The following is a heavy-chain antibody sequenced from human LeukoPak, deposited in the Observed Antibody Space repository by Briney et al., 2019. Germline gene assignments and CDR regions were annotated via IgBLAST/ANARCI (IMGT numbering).Heavy chain of an antibody. J-gene: IGHJ6*02. CDR2: MNPNSGNT. Sequence: ASVKVSCKVSGYTLTELSMHWVRQAPGKGLEWMGWMNPNSGNTGYAQKFQGRVTMTRNTSISTAYMELSSLRSEDTAVYYCARQGPPPSGSYGMDVWGQGTTVTVSS. V-gene: IGHV1-8*01. CDR3: ARQGPPPSGSYGMDV. D-gene: IGHD1-26*01. CDR1: GYTLTELS.